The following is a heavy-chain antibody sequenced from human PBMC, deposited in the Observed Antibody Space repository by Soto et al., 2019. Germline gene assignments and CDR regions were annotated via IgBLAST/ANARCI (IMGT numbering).Heavy chain of an antibody. D-gene: IGHD3-3*01. J-gene: IGHJ5*02. CDR1: GGSISSGGYY. CDR3: ARVEAFTIFGVVRPNWFDP. V-gene: IGHV4-31*03. Sequence: SETLSLTCTVSGGSISSGGYYWSWIRQHPGKGLEWIGYIYYSGSTYYNPSLKSRVTISVDTSKNQFSLRLSSVTAADTAVYYCARVEAFTIFGVVRPNWFDPWGQGTLVTVSS. CDR2: IYYSGST.